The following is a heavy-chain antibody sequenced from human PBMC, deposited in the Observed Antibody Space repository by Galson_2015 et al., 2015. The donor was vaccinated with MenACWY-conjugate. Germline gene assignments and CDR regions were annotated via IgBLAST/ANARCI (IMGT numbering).Heavy chain of an antibody. CDR2: IKSNTDGGTL. V-gene: IGHV3-15*01. Sequence: SVRVSCAASGFTFSNAWMSWVRQAPGKGLEWVGCIKSNTDGGTLDYAAPVKGRFTISRDDSKNTLYLLMNSLKTEDTAVYYCTADGYLLFVVLDFWGQGTTVTVSS. J-gene: IGHJ6*02. CDR3: TADGYLLFVVLDF. CDR1: GFTFSNAW. D-gene: IGHD2-2*03.